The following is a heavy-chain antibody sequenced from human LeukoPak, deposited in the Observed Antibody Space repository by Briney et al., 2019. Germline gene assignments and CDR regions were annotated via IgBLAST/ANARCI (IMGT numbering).Heavy chain of an antibody. J-gene: IGHJ6*03. CDR2: INPNSGGT. CDR1: GYTFTGYY. Sequence: ASVKVSCKASGYTFTGYYMHWVRQAPGQGLEWIGWINPNSGGTNYAQKFQGRVTMTRDTSISTAYMELSRLRSDDTAVYYCAIPGGYCSSTSCYAGGDYYYYMDVWGKGTTVTVSS. V-gene: IGHV1-2*02. D-gene: IGHD2-2*01. CDR3: AIPGGYCSSTSCYAGGDYYYYMDV.